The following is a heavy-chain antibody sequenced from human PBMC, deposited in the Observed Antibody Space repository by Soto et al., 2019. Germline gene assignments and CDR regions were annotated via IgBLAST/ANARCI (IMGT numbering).Heavy chain of an antibody. J-gene: IGHJ5*02. CDR2: IYYSGST. CDR3: ARVPGP. D-gene: IGHD7-27*01. V-gene: IGHV4-59*12. CDR1: GFTFNSYS. Sequence: GSLRLSCAVSGFTFNSYSMNWVRQAPGKGLEWIGYIYYSGSTNYNPSLKSRVTISVDTSKNQFSLKLSSVTAADTAVYYCARVPGPWGQGTLVTVSS.